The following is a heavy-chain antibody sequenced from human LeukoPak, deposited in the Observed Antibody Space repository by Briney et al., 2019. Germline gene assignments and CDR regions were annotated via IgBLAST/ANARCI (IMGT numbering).Heavy chain of an antibody. CDR3: AKDRTPVLLWFGELFHHDAFDI. V-gene: IGHV3-23*01. CDR2: ISGSGGST. J-gene: IGHJ3*02. Sequence: GGSLRLSCAASGFTFSSYGMSWVRQAPGKGLEWVSAISGSGGSTYYADSVKGRFTISRDNSKNTPYLQMNSLRAEDTAVYYCAKDRTPVLLWFGELFHHDAFDIWGQGTMVTVSS. CDR1: GFTFSSYG. D-gene: IGHD3-10*01.